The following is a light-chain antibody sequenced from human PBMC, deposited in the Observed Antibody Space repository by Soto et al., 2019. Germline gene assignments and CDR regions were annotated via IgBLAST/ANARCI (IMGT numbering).Light chain of an antibody. J-gene: IGLJ7*01. CDR1: SSNIGAPYD. CDR2: ENN. CDR3: QSYDSSGYVV. Sequence: QSVLTQPPSVSGAPGQRVTISCTESSSNIGAPYDVHWYQQLPGTAPKLLIYENNNRPSGVADRFSGSKSGTSASLAITGLQAEDEADYYCQSYDSSGYVVFGGGTQLTVL. V-gene: IGLV1-40*01.